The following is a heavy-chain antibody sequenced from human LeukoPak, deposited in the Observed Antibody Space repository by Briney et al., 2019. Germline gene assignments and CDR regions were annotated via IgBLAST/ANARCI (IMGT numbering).Heavy chain of an antibody. D-gene: IGHD2-15*01. Sequence: SETLSLTCAVYGGSFSGYYWSWIRQPPGKGLEWIGEINRSGSTNYNPSLKSRVTISVDTYKNQFSLKLSSVTAADTAVYYCAVGYCSGGSCYSRYFDYWGQGTLVTVSS. CDR1: GGSFSGYY. CDR3: AVGYCSGGSCYSRYFDY. CDR2: INRSGST. V-gene: IGHV4-34*01. J-gene: IGHJ4*02.